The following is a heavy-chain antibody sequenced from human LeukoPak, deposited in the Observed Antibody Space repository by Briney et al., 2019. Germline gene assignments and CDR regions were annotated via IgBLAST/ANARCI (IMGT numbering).Heavy chain of an antibody. V-gene: IGHV3-7*05. D-gene: IGHD3-10*01. CDR3: AKDLAAYGSGSFFDY. J-gene: IGHJ4*02. Sequence: QSGGSLRLSCAASGFTFSSYWMSWVRQAPGKGLEWVANIKQDGSEKYYVDSVKGRFTISRDNSKNTLYLQMNSLRAEDTAVYYCAKDLAAYGSGSFFDYWGQGTPVTVSS. CDR2: IKQDGSEK. CDR1: GFTFSSYW.